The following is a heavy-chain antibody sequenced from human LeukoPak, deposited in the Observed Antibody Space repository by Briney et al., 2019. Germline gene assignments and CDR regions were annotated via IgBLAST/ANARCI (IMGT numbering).Heavy chain of an antibody. Sequence: PGRSLRLSCAASGFTFSSYAMHWVRQAPGKGLEWVAVISYDGSNKYYADSVKGRFTISRDNSKNTLYLQMNSLRAEDTAVYYCARDDVGGSGSYYGMDVWGQGTTVTVSS. CDR2: ISYDGSNK. CDR1: GFTFSSYA. D-gene: IGHD3-10*01. J-gene: IGHJ6*02. CDR3: ARDDVGGSGSYYGMDV. V-gene: IGHV3-30-3*01.